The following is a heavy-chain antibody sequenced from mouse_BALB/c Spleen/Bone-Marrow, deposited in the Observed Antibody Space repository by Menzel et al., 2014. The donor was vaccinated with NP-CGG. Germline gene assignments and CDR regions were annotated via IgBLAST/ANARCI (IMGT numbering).Heavy chain of an antibody. D-gene: IGHD1-1*01. CDR3: ARNYYGIPYYLDY. Sequence: VHLVESGPGLVAPSQSLSIACTVSGFSLSRYNVHWVRQPPGKGLEWLGMIWNGGSTDYNSALKSRLSISKDNSKSQVFLKMNSLQTDDTAMYYCARNYYGIPYYLDYWGQGTTLTVSS. J-gene: IGHJ2*01. V-gene: IGHV2-6-4*01. CDR1: GFSLSRYN. CDR2: IWNGGST.